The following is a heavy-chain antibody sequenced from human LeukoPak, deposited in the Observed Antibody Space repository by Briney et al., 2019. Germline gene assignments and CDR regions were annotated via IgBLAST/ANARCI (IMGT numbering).Heavy chain of an antibody. CDR1: GFTFSSYG. D-gene: IGHD2-2*01. Sequence: GGSLRLSCAAPGFTFSSYGMPWVRQAPGKGLEWVAFIRYDGSNKYYADSVKGRFTISRDNSKNTLYLQMNSLRAEDTAVYYCAKDSGLYSVVVPAAMGYYFDYWGQGTLVTVSS. CDR3: AKDSGLYSVVVPAAMGYYFDY. CDR2: IRYDGSNK. V-gene: IGHV3-30*02. J-gene: IGHJ4*02.